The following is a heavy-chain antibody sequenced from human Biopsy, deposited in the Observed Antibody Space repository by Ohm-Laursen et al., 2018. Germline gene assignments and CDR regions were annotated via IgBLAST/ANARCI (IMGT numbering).Heavy chain of an antibody. V-gene: IGHV4-31*03. CDR3: VREPKTGTAEAWYFDL. D-gene: IGHD3-9*01. J-gene: IGHJ2*01. CDR1: GASVKTSGYF. CDR2: ISYNERT. Sequence: SQILSLTCSVSGASVKTSGYFWAWIRQRPGKGLEWIGYISYNERTHYNPSLTSRLAISFDTSNNRISLQLRSVSVADTAVYYCVREPKTGTAEAWYFDLWGRGSPVTVPS.